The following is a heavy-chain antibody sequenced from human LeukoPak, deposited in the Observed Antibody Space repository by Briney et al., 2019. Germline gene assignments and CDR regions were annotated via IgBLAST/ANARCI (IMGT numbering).Heavy chain of an antibody. V-gene: IGHV3-33*01. Sequence: PGGSLRLSCAASGFTSSSYGIHWVRQAPGKGLEWLAVIWYDGSNKYYADSVKGRFTISRDNSKNTLYLQMNSLRAEDTAVYYCARALEMATTFDYWGQGTLVTVSS. D-gene: IGHD5-24*01. J-gene: IGHJ4*02. CDR3: ARALEMATTFDY. CDR1: GFTSSSYG. CDR2: IWYDGSNK.